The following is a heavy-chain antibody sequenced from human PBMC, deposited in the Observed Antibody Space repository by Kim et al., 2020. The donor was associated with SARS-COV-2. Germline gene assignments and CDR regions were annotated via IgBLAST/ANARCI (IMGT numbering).Heavy chain of an antibody. D-gene: IGHD1-26*01. CDR1: GFTFSSYG. CDR2: ISYDGSNK. J-gene: IGHJ4*02. CDR3: AKEGGRGVGATHFDY. Sequence: GGSLRLSCAASGFTFSSYGMHWVRQAPGKGLEWVAVISYDGSNKYYADSVKGRFTISRDNSKNTLYLQMNSLRAEDTAVYYCAKEGGRGVGATHFDYWGQGTLVTVSS. V-gene: IGHV3-30*18.